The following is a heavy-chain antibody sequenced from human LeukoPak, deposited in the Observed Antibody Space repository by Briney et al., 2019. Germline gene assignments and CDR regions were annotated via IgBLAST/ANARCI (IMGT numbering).Heavy chain of an antibody. CDR3: ARHGSGRYYPAEGRVDY. V-gene: IGHV1-46*03. D-gene: IGHD3-10*01. CDR2: INPSVGGT. CDR1: VYGFTSYY. J-gene: IGHJ4*02. Sequence: ASVKVSCKAFVYGFTSYYIHWVRQDPGQGLEWMGIINPSVGGTTYARKFQGRVTMTRDTSTSTVYMELSSLRSEDTAVYYCARHGSGRYYPAEGRVDYWGQGTLVTVSS.